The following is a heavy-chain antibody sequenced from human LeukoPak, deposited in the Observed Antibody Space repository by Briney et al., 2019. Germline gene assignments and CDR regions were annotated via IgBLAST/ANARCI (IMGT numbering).Heavy chain of an antibody. D-gene: IGHD3-22*01. CDR2: IYYSGST. CDR3: AREIHFDSSGQRTLHAFDI. Sequence: PSETLSLTCAVYGGSFSGYYWSWIRQPPGKGLEWIGYIYYSGSTNYNPSLKSRVTISVDTSKNQFSLKLSSVTAADTAVYYCAREIHFDSSGQRTLHAFDIWGQGTMVTVSS. CDR1: GGSFSGYY. J-gene: IGHJ3*02. V-gene: IGHV4-59*12.